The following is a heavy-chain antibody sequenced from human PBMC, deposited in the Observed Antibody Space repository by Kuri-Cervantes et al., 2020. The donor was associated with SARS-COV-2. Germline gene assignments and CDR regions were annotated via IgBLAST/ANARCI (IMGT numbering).Heavy chain of an antibody. CDR2: IIPIFGTA. D-gene: IGHD3-22*01. CDR3: ATSSALFYDSSGYYRRVSWFDP. CDR1: GGTFSSYA. Sequence: SVKVSCKASGGTFSSYAISWVRQAPGQGLEWMGGIIPIFGTANYAQKFQGRVTITTDESTSTAYMELSSLRSEDTAVYYCATSSALFYDSSGYYRRVSWFDPWGQGTLVTVSS. J-gene: IGHJ5*02. V-gene: IGHV1-69*05.